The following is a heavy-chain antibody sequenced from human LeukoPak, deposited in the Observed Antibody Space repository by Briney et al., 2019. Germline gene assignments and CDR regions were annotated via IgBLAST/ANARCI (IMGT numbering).Heavy chain of an antibody. Sequence: SETLSLTCTVSGGSISSGGYYWSWIRQPPGKGLEWIGYIYHSGSTYYNPSLKSRVTISVDRSKDQFSLKLNSVAAADTAVYYCARGKSAAAFDYWGQGTLVTVSS. D-gene: IGHD6-13*01. J-gene: IGHJ4*02. V-gene: IGHV4-30-2*01. CDR3: ARGKSAAAFDY. CDR2: IYHSGST. CDR1: GGSISSGGYY.